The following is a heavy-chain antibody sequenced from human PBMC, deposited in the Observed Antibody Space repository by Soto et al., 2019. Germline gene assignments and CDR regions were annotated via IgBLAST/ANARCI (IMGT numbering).Heavy chain of an antibody. D-gene: IGHD3-10*01. Sequence: QVQLQESGPGLVKPSQTLSLTCTVSGGSISSGGYYWSWIRQHPGKGLEWIGYIYYSGSTYYNPSLKSRVTISVDTSKNQFSLKLSSVTAADTAVYYCARDDRAHTYWYFDLWGRGTLVTVPS. CDR2: IYYSGST. J-gene: IGHJ2*01. CDR3: ARDDRAHTYWYFDL. CDR1: GGSISSGGYY. V-gene: IGHV4-31*03.